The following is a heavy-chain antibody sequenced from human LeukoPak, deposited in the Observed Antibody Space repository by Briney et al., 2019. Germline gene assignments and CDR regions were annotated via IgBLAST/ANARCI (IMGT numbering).Heavy chain of an antibody. CDR2: INPSGGST. J-gene: IGHJ5*02. CDR1: GYTFTSYY. Sequence: ASVKVSCKASGYTFTSYYMHWVRQAPGQGLEWMGVINPSGGSTSYAQKFQGRVTMTRDTSTSTVYMELSSLRSEDTAVYYCARDPITVTTYGWFDPWGQGTLITVSS. CDR3: ARDPITVTTYGWFDP. V-gene: IGHV1-46*01. D-gene: IGHD4-11*01.